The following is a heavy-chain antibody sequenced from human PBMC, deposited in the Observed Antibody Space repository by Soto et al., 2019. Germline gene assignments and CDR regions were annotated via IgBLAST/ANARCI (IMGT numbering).Heavy chain of an antibody. CDR2: FDPEDGET. CDR1: GYTLTELS. J-gene: IGHJ3*02. Sequence: ASVKVSCKVSGYTLTELSMHWVRQAPGKGLEWMGGFDPEDGETIYAQKFQGRVTMTEDTSTDTAYMELSSLRSEDTAVYYCASSFIVGASRRSFLDAFDIWGQGTMVTVSS. D-gene: IGHD1-26*01. CDR3: ASSFIVGASRRSFLDAFDI. V-gene: IGHV1-24*01.